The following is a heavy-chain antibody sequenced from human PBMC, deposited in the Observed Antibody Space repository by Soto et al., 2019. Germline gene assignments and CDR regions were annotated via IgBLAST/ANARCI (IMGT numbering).Heavy chain of an antibody. D-gene: IGHD1-7*01. V-gene: IGHV1-69*06. Sequence: SCKASGGTFSSYAISWVRQAPGQGLEWMGGIIPIFGTANYAQKFQGRVTITADKSTSTAYMELSSLRSEDTAVYYCASSVIPGIPGTTSGSFDYWGQGTLVTVSS. CDR2: IIPIFGTA. CDR1: GGTFSSYA. J-gene: IGHJ4*02. CDR3: ASSVIPGIPGTTSGSFDY.